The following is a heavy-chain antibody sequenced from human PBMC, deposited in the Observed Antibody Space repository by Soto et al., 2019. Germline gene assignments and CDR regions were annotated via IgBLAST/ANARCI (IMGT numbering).Heavy chain of an antibody. CDR2: IYYSGST. V-gene: IGHV4-31*03. CDR1: GGSISSGGYY. CDR3: AIEDRTGTTAS. Sequence: QVQLQESGPGLVKPSQTLSLTCTVSGGSISSGGYYWSWIRQRPGKGLEWIGYIYYSGSTYYNPSPKSRVTIPVDTSKNQFSLKLSSVTAAGTAVYYCAIEDRTGTTASWGQGTLVTGFS. D-gene: IGHD1-1*01. J-gene: IGHJ4*01.